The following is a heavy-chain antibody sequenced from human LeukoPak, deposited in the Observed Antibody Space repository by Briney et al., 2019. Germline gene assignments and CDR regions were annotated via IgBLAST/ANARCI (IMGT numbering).Heavy chain of an antibody. CDR1: GFTFGDYA. Sequence: GGSLRLSYTTSGFTFGDYAVAWVRQAPGKGLEWVGFARNRAYGGATEYAASAKGRFTISRDDSRNIAYLQMSGLQTDDTAVYYCSRGSIENGSGWYIDYWGQGTLVTVSS. J-gene: IGHJ4*02. D-gene: IGHD6-19*01. CDR3: SRGSIENGSGWYIDY. CDR2: ARNRAYGGAT. V-gene: IGHV3-49*04.